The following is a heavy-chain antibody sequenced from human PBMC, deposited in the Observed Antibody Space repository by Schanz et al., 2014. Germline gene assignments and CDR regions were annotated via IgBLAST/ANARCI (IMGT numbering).Heavy chain of an antibody. CDR1: GFTVSSNY. CDR2: IYSGGST. Sequence: EVQLVESGGGLIQPGGSLRLSCAASGFTVSSNYMSWVRQAPGKGLEWVAVIYSGGSTFYTDSVKGRFTICRANSKNTLYLQMNSLIAEDTAVYYWAKCIGWYCRCAFDIWGQGTMVTVSS. CDR3: AKCIGWYCRCAFDI. V-gene: IGHV3-53*01. J-gene: IGHJ3*02. D-gene: IGHD6-19*01.